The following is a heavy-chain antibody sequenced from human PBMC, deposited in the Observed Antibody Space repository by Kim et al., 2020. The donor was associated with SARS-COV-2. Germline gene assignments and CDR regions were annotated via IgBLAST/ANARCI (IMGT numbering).Heavy chain of an antibody. CDR3: ARDPVAAAGTDYYYGMDV. D-gene: IGHD6-13*01. Sequence: GGSLRLSCAASGFTFSDYYMSWIRQAPGKGLEWVSYISSSGRTIYYADSVKGRFTISRDNAKNSLYLQMNSLRAEDTAVYYCARDPVAAAGTDYYYGMDVWGQGTTVTVSS. J-gene: IGHJ6*02. CDR1: GFTFSDYY. V-gene: IGHV3-11*04. CDR2: ISSSGRTI.